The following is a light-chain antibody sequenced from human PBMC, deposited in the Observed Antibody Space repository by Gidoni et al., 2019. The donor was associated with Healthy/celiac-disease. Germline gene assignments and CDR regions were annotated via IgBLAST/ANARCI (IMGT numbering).Light chain of an antibody. CDR1: QSVSSSY. Sequence: EIVLTQSPGTLSFSPGERATLSCRASQSVSSSYLAWYQQKPGQAPRLLIYGASSRDTGIPDRFSGSGSGTDFTRTISRLEPEDFAVYYCQQYGSSPQTFXGXTKVEIK. V-gene: IGKV3-20*01. CDR2: GAS. J-gene: IGKJ4*01. CDR3: QQYGSSPQT.